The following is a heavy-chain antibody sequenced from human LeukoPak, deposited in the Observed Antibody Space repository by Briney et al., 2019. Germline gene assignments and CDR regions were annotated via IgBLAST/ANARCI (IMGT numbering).Heavy chain of an antibody. CDR1: RGTFSSYA. Sequence: GASVKVSCKASRGTFSSYAISWVRQAPGQGLEWMGRIIPIFGTANYAQKFQGRVTITTDESTSTAYMELSSLRSEDTAVYYCARDLGDGYNDVDYWGQGTLVTVSS. D-gene: IGHD5-24*01. CDR2: IIPIFGTA. V-gene: IGHV1-69*05. J-gene: IGHJ4*02. CDR3: ARDLGDGYNDVDY.